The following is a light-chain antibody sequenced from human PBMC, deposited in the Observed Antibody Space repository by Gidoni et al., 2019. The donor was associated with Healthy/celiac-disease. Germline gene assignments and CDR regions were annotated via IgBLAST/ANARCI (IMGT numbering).Light chain of an antibody. CDR3: QQYNNWLPLT. CDR1: QSVSSN. V-gene: IGKV3-15*01. J-gene: IGKJ4*01. CDR2: GAS. Sequence: EIVMTQSPATLSVSPGERATISCRASQSVSSNLAWYQQQPGQAPRLLIYGASTRATGIPARFSGRGSGTEFTLTISSLQSEDFAVYYCQQYNNWLPLTFGGGTKVEIK.